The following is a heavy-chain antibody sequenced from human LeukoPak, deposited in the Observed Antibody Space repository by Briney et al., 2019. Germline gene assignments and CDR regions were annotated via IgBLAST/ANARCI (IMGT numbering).Heavy chain of an antibody. CDR2: INHSGST. J-gene: IGHJ2*01. CDR1: GGSFSGYY. D-gene: IGHD6-13*01. Sequence: SETLSLTCAVYGGSFSGYYWSWLRQPPGKGLDWIGEINHSGSTNYNPSLKSRVTISVDTSKNQFSLKLSSVTAADTAVYYCARRGSSSWYSYWVSHFDLWGRGTLVTVSS. V-gene: IGHV4-34*01. CDR3: ARRGSSSWYSYWVSHFDL.